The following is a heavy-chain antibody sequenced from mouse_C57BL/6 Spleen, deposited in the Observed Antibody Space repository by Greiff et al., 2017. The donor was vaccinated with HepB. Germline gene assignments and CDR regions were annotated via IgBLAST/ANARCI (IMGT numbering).Heavy chain of an antibody. CDR1: GYTFTDYY. V-gene: IGHV1-26*01. Sequence: EVQLQQSGPELVKPGASVKISCKASGYTFTDYYMNWVKQSHGKSLEWIGDINPNNGGTSYNQKFKGKATLTVDKSSSTAYMELRSLTSEDSAVYYCARRASTMMTTYYFDYWGQGTTLTVSS. CDR2: INPNNGGT. D-gene: IGHD2-4*01. J-gene: IGHJ2*01. CDR3: ARRASTMMTTYYFDY.